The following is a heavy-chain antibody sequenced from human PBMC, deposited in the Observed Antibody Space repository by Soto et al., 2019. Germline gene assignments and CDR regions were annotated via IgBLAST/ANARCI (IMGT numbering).Heavy chain of an antibody. J-gene: IGHJ5*02. D-gene: IGHD3-9*01. V-gene: IGHV4-59*01. CDR2: IYYSGST. CDR1: GGSISSYY. CDR3: ARAPNYDILPGYRAVGWFDP. Sequence: QVQLQESGPGLVKPSETLSLTCTVSGGSISSYYWSWIRQPPGKGLEWIGYIYYSGSTNYNPSLKSRVTISVDTSKNQFSLKLSSVTAADTAVYYCARAPNYDILPGYRAVGWFDPWGQGTLVTVSS.